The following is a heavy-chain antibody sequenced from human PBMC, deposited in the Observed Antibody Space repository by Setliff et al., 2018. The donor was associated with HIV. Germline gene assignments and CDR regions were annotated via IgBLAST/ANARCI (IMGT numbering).Heavy chain of an antibody. CDR2: INGDGSSI. CDR3: ATDRWGLQWQVGG. J-gene: IGHJ4*02. CDR1: GFTFSSHW. V-gene: IGHV3-74*01. Sequence: PGGSLRLSCAVSGFTFSSHWMHWVRRAPGQGLEWVSRINGDGSSISYAGSVKGRFTISRDYAKNTLHLQMDSLKTEDTAVYYCATDRWGLQWQVGGWGQGTLVTVSS. D-gene: IGHD6-19*01.